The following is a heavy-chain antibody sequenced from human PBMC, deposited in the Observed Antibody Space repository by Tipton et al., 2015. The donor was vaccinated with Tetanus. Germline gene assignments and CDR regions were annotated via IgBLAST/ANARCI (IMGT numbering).Heavy chain of an antibody. V-gene: IGHV6-1*01. J-gene: IGHJ6*02. CDR3: ARSGGMATIGEKYYYYGMDV. Sequence: LVKPTQTLSLTCAISGDSVSSNSAAWNWIRQSPSRGLEWLGRTYYRSKWYNDYAVSVKGRITINPDTSKNQFSLQLNSVTPEDTAVYSCARSGGMATIGEKYYYYGMDVWGQGTTVTVSS. D-gene: IGHD5-24*01. CDR1: GDSVSSNSAA. CDR2: TYYRSKWYN.